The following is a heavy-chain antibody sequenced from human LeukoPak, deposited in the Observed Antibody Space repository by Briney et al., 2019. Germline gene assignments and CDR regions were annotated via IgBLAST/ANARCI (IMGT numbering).Heavy chain of an antibody. V-gene: IGHV3-7*01. D-gene: IGHD3-3*01. CDR3: TRDGSGWSDS. Sequence: GGSLRLSCVVSGFSLYSYWMSWVRQAPGKGPEWVANINQDGSERYYVDSVKGRFSISRDNAKNSLYLQMNNLRAEDTAVYFCTRDGSGWSDSWGQGTLVTVSS. J-gene: IGHJ5*01. CDR1: GFSLYSYW. CDR2: INQDGSER.